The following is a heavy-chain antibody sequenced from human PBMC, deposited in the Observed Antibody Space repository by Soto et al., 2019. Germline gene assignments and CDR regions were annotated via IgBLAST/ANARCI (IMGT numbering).Heavy chain of an antibody. J-gene: IGHJ4*02. Sequence: GGSLRLSCAASGFTFSNFWMSWVRQAPGKGLQWVANIKNDGSDTNYVDSVKGRFTVSRDNAQNSLYLQMTSLRVEDTAVYYCTRGVTAAGSWGQGTLVTVSS. CDR3: TRGVTAAGS. V-gene: IGHV3-7*04. CDR2: IKNDGSDT. CDR1: GFTFSNFW. D-gene: IGHD1-20*01.